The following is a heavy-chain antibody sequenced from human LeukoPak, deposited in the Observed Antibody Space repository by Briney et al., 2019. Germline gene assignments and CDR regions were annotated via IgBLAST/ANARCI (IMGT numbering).Heavy chain of an antibody. CDR1: GGSISSYY. CDR2: IYTSGST. D-gene: IGHD3-22*01. V-gene: IGHV4-4*09. CDR3: AGTYYYDSSGYYEFDY. Sequence: SETLSLTCTVSGGSISSYYWSWIRQPPGKGLEWIGYIYTSGSTNYNPSLKSRVTMSVDTSKNQFSLKLSSVTAADTAVYYCAGTYYYDSSGYYEFDYWGQGTLVTVSS. J-gene: IGHJ4*02.